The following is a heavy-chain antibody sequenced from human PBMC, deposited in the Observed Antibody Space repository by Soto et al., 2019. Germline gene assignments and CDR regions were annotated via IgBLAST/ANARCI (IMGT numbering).Heavy chain of an antibody. D-gene: IGHD3-10*01. CDR1: GYIFTSYY. CDR2: INPFDGSR. J-gene: IGHJ4*02. Sequence: ASVKVSCKASGYIFTSYYIRWVRQAPGQGLEWMGWINPFDGSRLFAQSFQGRVTMTRDTSTSTVYMELSSLRSEDTAVYYCSRVDPGETSPFDHWGQGTLVTVS. CDR3: SRVDPGETSPFDH. V-gene: IGHV1-46*03.